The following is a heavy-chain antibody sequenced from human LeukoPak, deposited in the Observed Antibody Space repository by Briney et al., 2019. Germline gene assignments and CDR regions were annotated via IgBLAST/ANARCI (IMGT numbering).Heavy chain of an antibody. J-gene: IGHJ4*02. CDR2: ICPDGTVT. CDR1: GFTFSTYC. Sequence: AGGSLRLSCAASGFTFSTYCMHWVRQAPGKGPMWVSRICPDGTVTNYADSVKARFIISRDNARNTVYLQMNSLRVEDTAVYYCVRDFRSADYWGQGTLVIVSS. V-gene: IGHV3-74*01. CDR3: VRDFRSADY.